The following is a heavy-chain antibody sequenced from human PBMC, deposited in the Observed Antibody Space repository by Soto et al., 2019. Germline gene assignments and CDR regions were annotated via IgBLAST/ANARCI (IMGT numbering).Heavy chain of an antibody. CDR2: ISGGGGGT. V-gene: IGHV3-23*01. J-gene: IGHJ4*02. CDR3: VRNLASGGTYYFDY. CDR1: GFAFSTYA. Sequence: GGSLRLSCAASGFAFSTYAMTWVRQAPGKGLEWVSLISGGGGGTYSADSVRGRFTISRDNSKNTLYLQMNYLKTEDTAMYYCVRNLASGGTYYFDYWGQGTLVTISS. D-gene: IGHD2-15*01.